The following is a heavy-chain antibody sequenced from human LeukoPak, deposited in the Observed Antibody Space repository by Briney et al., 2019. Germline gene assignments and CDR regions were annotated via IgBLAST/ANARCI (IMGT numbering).Heavy chain of an antibody. CDR2: INPNSGGT. Sequence: SVKVSCKASGYTFTGYYMHWVRQAPGQGLEWMGWINPNSGGTNYAQKFQGRVTMTRDTSISTAYMELSRLRSDDTAVYYCARGPRITMIVVVTPLDYWGQGTLVTVSS. J-gene: IGHJ4*02. D-gene: IGHD3-22*01. CDR1: GYTFTGYY. V-gene: IGHV1-2*02. CDR3: ARGPRITMIVVVTPLDY.